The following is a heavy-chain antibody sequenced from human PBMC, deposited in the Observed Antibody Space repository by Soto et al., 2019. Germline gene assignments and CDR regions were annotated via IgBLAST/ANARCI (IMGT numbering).Heavy chain of an antibody. CDR1: GFTFSDYY. V-gene: IGHV3-11*06. J-gene: IGHJ2*01. Sequence: GGSLRLSCAASGFTFSDYYMTWIRQAPGKGLEWVSSISSSSSYRYYADSVKGRFTISRDNAKNSLYLQMNSLRAEDTAVYYCARDPVDSGYFDLWGRGTLVTVSS. CDR2: ISSSSSYR. CDR3: ARDPVDSGYFDL. D-gene: IGHD3-22*01.